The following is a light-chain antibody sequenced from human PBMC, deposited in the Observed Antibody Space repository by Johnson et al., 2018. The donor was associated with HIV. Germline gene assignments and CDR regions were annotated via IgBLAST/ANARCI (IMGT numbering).Light chain of an antibody. J-gene: IGLJ1*01. CDR3: GAWDSSRSGV. Sequence: QSALTQPPSVSAAPGQKVTISCSGSSSNIGNNYVSWYQQLPGTAPKLLIYENNKRPSGIPDRFSGSKSGTSATLGITGLQTGDEADYYCGAWDSSRSGVFGTGTKVTVL. CDR1: SSNIGNNY. CDR2: ENN. V-gene: IGLV1-51*02.